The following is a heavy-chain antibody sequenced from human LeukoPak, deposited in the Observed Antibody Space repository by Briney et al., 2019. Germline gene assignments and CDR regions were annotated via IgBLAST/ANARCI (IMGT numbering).Heavy chain of an antibody. CDR1: GGSISSYY. J-gene: IGHJ4*02. CDR3: ARAGYSYGTGYYFDY. V-gene: IGHV4-59*01. Sequence: SETLSLACTVSGGSISSYYWSWIRLPPGKGLEWIGYIYYAGATYYNPSLKSRVTISLDTSKNQFSLKLSSVTAADAAVYYCARAGYSYGTGYYFDYWGQGALVTVSS. CDR2: IYYAGAT. D-gene: IGHD5-18*01.